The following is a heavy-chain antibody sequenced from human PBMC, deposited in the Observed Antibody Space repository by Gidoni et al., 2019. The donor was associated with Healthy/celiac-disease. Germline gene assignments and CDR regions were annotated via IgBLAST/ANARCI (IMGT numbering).Heavy chain of an antibody. CDR3: ARDQVSGWFDP. CDR1: GCSISSGGYY. CDR2: IYYSGST. J-gene: IGHJ5*02. V-gene: IGHV4-31*03. Sequence: QVQLQESGPGLVKPSQTLSLTCTVSGCSISSGGYYWSWIRQHPGKGLEWIGYIYYSGSTYYNPSLKSRVIISVDTSKNQFSLKLSSVTAADTAVYYCARDQVSGWFDPWGQGTLVTVSS.